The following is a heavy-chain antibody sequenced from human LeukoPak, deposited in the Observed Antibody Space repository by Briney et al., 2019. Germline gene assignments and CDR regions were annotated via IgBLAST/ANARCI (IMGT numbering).Heavy chain of an antibody. CDR3: ARDRPSVVVPAARFDY. CDR1: GFTFSSYS. Sequence: PGGSLRLSCAASGFTFSSYSMNWVRQAPGKGLEWVSSISSSSSYIYYADSVKGRFTISRDNAKNSLYLQMNSLRAEDTAVYYCARDRPSVVVPAARFDYWGQGTLVTVSS. D-gene: IGHD2-2*01. CDR2: ISSSSSYI. J-gene: IGHJ4*02. V-gene: IGHV3-21*01.